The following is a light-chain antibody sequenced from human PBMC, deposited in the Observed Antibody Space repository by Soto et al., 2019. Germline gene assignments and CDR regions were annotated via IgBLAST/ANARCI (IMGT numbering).Light chain of an antibody. V-gene: IGLV2-23*02. CDR3: CSYATSSYV. J-gene: IGLJ1*01. CDR2: EVS. CDR1: SRDVGSYNL. Sequence: QSVLTQPASVSGSPGQSITISCTGTSRDVGSYNLVSWYQQHPGKAPKLIIFEVSKRPSGVSDRFSGSKSGNTASLTISGLQAQDDADFYCCSYATSSYVFGTGTKLTVL.